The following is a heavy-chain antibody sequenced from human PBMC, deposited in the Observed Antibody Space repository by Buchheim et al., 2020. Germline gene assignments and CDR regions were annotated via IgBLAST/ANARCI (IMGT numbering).Heavy chain of an antibody. CDR3: AREDYFHFEY. Sequence: EVQLVESGGGLVKPGGSLRLSCGASGFTFRNSWMSWVRQSPGKRLEWVATIKPDGSDKYYVDSVKGRFTISRDNAKNSLYLQFNSLRAEDTAVYFCAREDYFHFEYWGRGTL. D-gene: IGHD3-10*01. V-gene: IGHV3-7*01. CDR2: IKPDGSDK. J-gene: IGHJ4*02. CDR1: GFTFRNSW.